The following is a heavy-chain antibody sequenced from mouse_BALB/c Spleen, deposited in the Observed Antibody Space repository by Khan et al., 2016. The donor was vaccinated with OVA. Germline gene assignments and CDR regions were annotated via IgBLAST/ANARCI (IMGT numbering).Heavy chain of an antibody. CDR3: VRFYAGYGYAMDY. CDR1: GFSLTTYG. CDR2: IWAGGSI. D-gene: IGHD2-3*01. V-gene: IGHV2-9*02. J-gene: IGHJ4*01. Sequence: VQLQESGPGLVAPSQSLSITCTVTGFSLTTYGVNWVRQPPGKGLEWLGVIWAGGSINYNSALMSRLTISKDNSKSQVFLKMNSLQPDDTAMYXCVRFYAGYGYAMDYWGQGTSVTVSS.